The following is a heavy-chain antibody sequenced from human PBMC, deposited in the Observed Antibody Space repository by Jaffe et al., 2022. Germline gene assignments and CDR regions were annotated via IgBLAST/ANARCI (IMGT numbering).Heavy chain of an antibody. V-gene: IGHV4-38-2*01. Sequence: QVQLQESGPGLVKPSETLSLTCAVSGYSISSGYYWGWIRQPPGKGLEWIGSIYHSGSTYYNPSLKSRVTISVDTSKNQFSLKLSSVTAADTAVYYCVSVGGRRAAAGTGYFDYWGQGTLVTVSS. CDR2: IYHSGST. J-gene: IGHJ4*02. D-gene: IGHD6-13*01. CDR3: VSVGGRRAAAGTGYFDY. CDR1: GYSISSGYY.